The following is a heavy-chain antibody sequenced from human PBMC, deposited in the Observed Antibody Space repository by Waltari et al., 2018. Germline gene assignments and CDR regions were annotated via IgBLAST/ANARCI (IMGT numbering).Heavy chain of an antibody. V-gene: IGHV3-49*03. J-gene: IGHJ3*02. CDR3: TRDLPQAGSYVPEAFDI. Sequence: EVQLVESGGGLVQPGRSLRLSCTASGFTFGDYAMSWFRQAPGKGLEWVGCIRSKAYGGTTEYAASVKGRFTISRDDSKSIAYLQMNSLKTEDTAVYYCTRDLPQAGSYVPEAFDIWGQGTMVTVSS. CDR2: IRSKAYGGTT. CDR1: GFTFGDYA. D-gene: IGHD1-26*01.